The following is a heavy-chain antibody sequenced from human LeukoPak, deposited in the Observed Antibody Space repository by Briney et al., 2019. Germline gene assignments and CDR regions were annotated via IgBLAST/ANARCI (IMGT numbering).Heavy chain of an antibody. D-gene: IGHD4-11*01. Sequence: GASMKISPKGSGSCFTSYWIGWARLMPGKGLGWMGIIYPGYSDTRYSPSCQGQVTILADKTISTAYLQWSSLKASDTAMYYCAARLDYSNYLDYWGQGTLVTVSS. J-gene: IGHJ4*02. CDR3: AARLDYSNYLDY. V-gene: IGHV5-51*01. CDR1: GSCFTSYW. CDR2: IYPGYSDT.